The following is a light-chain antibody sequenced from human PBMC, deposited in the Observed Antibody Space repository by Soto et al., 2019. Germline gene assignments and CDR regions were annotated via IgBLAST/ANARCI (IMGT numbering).Light chain of an antibody. CDR3: QQYGRSPPYT. Sequence: PGERATLSCRASESVSSYLAWYQQKPGQAPRLLIYGASRATDIPDRFNGGGAGTDFTLTISRLEPEDFAVYYCQQYGRSPPYTFGQGTRLEIK. J-gene: IGKJ2*01. CDR1: ESVSSY. CDR2: GAS. V-gene: IGKV3-20*01.